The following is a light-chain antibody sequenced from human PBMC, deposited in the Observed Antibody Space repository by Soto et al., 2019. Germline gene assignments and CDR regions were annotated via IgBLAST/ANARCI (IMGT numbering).Light chain of an antibody. V-gene: IGKV3-20*01. CDR1: QTVSNNY. CDR3: QRYRDLPQT. Sequence: EIVLTQSPGTLSLSPGERATLSCRASQTVSNNYLAWYQQKPGQAPRLLIYNSSTRPTGIPDRFSGSGSGTDLTLTISGLEPEAFSFYFCQRYRDLPQTFGQGTRVEIK. CDR2: NSS. J-gene: IGKJ1*01.